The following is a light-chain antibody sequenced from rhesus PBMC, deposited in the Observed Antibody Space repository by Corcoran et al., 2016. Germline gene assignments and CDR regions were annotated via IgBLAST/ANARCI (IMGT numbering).Light chain of an antibody. Sequence: DIQMTQSPSSLSASVGDRVTITCRASENVNNYFNWYQQKPGKAPKLLIYTASTLQSGVPSRFSGSGSGTDYTFTISILQPEAVATYYCQHGYGTPYSFGQGSKVEIK. CDR1: ENVNNY. V-gene: IGKV1-74*01. CDR2: TAS. J-gene: IGKJ2*01. CDR3: QHGYGTPYS.